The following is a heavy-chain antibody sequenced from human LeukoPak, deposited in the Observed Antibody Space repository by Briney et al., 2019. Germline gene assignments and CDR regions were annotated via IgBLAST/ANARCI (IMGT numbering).Heavy chain of an antibody. Sequence: PSETLSLTCAVYGGSFSGYYWSWIRQPPGKGLEWIGEINHSGSTNYNPSLKSRVTISVDTSKNQFSLKLSSVTAADTAVYYCARADYGGKRYYYFDYWGQGTLVTVSS. J-gene: IGHJ4*02. CDR3: ARADYGGKRYYYFDY. V-gene: IGHV4-34*01. D-gene: IGHD4-23*01. CDR1: GGSFSGYY. CDR2: INHSGST.